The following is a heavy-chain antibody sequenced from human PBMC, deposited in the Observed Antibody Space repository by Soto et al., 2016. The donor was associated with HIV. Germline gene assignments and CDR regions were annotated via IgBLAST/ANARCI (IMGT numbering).Heavy chain of an antibody. V-gene: IGHV3-21*01. J-gene: IGHJ6*02. CDR2: ISSSSSYI. D-gene: IGHD6-19*01. CDR1: GFTFSSYS. Sequence: EVQLVESGGGLVKPGGSLRLSCAASGFTFSSYSMNWVRQAPGKGLEWVSSISSSSSYIYYADSVKGHSPSPETTPRTQLYLQMNSLRAEDTAVYYCARVQQWLVLGDYYVRYGRRGAKGPGHRLL. CDR3: ARVQQWLVLGDYYVRYGRR.